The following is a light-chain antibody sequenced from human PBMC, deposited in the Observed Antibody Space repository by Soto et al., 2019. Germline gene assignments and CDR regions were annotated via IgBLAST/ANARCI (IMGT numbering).Light chain of an antibody. CDR1: QSIGNW. J-gene: IGKJ2*01. CDR3: QQFNIYPYT. CDR2: RGS. V-gene: IGKV1-5*03. Sequence: DIQMTQSPSTLSASVGDTVTITCRASQSIGNWMAWYQQTPGKAPKLLISRGSSLQNGVPSRFSGSGSGTAFTLTIVSLQPDDFAVYFCQQFNIYPYTFGQGTKLEIK.